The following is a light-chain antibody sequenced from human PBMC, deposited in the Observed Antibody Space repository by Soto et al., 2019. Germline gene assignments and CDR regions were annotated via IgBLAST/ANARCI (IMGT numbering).Light chain of an antibody. Sequence: QSALTQPRSVSGSPGQSVTISCTGTSSDVGGYNYVSWYQQHPGKAPRLMIYDVSKRPSGVPDRFSGSKSGNTASLTISGLQAEDEADYYCCSYAGSYTRVFGRGTKVTVL. V-gene: IGLV2-11*01. CDR3: CSYAGSYTRV. CDR2: DVS. CDR1: SSDVGGYNY. J-gene: IGLJ3*02.